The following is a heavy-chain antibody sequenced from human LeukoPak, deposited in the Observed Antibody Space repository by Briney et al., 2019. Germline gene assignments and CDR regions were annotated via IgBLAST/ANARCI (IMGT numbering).Heavy chain of an antibody. V-gene: IGHV3-11*04. D-gene: IGHD3-22*01. J-gene: IGHJ4*02. CDR3: AKDSSYYYDSSGYYQSFHLDY. Sequence: GGSLRLSCATSGFTFSDYYMSWIRQAPGKGLEWVSYISSSGSPIYYADSVKGRFTISRDNAKNSLFLQMNSLRAEDTAVYYCAKDSSYYYDSSGYYQSFHLDYWGQGTLVTVSS. CDR1: GFTFSDYY. CDR2: ISSSGSPI.